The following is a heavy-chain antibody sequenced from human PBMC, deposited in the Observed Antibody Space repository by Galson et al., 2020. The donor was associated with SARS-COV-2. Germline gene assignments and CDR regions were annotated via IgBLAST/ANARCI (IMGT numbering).Heavy chain of an antibody. CDR1: GYTFTNYY. Sequence: AGSVKVSSKASGYTFTNYYIHWVRHATGQGLDWMGIIYPSGGSTSYADKLQGRVTVTRDTSTSTVYMELSSLASEDTAVYYCAREGLLAPRRGMDAFDIWGQGTMVTVSS. J-gene: IGHJ3*02. D-gene: IGHD6-6*01. CDR2: IYPSGGST. V-gene: IGHV1-46*04. CDR3: AREGLLAPRRGMDAFDI.